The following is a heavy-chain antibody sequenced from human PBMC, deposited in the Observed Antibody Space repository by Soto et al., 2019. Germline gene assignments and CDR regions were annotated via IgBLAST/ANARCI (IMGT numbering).Heavy chain of an antibody. V-gene: IGHV3-23*01. CDR1: GFTVSSYA. Sequence: VQVLESGGGLVQPGGSLRLSCAASGFTVSSYAMSWVRQTPGKGLEWVSGIVSRGGSTYYADSVKGRFTVSRDNSKNTLYLQINSLRAEDTAVYYCAKETVITSGHYFNGMDVWGQGTTDTVSS. CDR3: AKETVITSGHYFNGMDV. CDR2: IVSRGGST. D-gene: IGHD4-4*01. J-gene: IGHJ6*02.